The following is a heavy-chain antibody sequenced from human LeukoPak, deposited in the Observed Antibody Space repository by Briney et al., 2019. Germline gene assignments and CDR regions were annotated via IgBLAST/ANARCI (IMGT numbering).Heavy chain of an antibody. V-gene: IGHV4-31*03. CDR1: GGSISSGGYY. J-gene: IGHJ5*02. CDR2: IYYSGST. Sequence: SETPSLTCTVSGGSISSGGYYWSWIRQHPGKGLEWSGYIYYSGSTYYNPSLKSRVTISVDTSKNQFSLKLSSVTAADTAVYYCARETRPAAGPIGFDPWGQGTLVTVSS. CDR3: ARETRPAAGPIGFDP. D-gene: IGHD6-13*01.